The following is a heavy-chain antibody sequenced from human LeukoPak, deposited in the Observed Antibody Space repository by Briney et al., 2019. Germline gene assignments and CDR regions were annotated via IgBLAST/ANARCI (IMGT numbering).Heavy chain of an antibody. CDR3: STTQRLDY. Sequence: PGGTLRLSCAASGFMFSSYWMSWVRQAPGKGLEWVANIKQDRSEKYYVDSVKGRFTISRDNAKNSLYLQMNSLRAEDTAVYYCSTTQRLDYWGQGTLVTV. V-gene: IGHV3-7*05. J-gene: IGHJ4*02. CDR2: IKQDRSEK. CDR1: GFMFSSYW. D-gene: IGHD4-11*01.